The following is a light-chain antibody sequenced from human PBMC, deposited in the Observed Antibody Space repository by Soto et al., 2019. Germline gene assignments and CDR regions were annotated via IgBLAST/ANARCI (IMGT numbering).Light chain of an antibody. Sequence: QSALTQPASVSGSPGQSITISCTGTSSDIGDYNYVSWYQQRPEKALELMIYGVNNRPPGVSNRFSGSKSGNTASLTISGLQAEDEADYYCSSYTSSITYVFGTGTKLTVL. V-gene: IGLV2-14*01. CDR1: SSDIGDYNY. CDR2: GVN. J-gene: IGLJ1*01. CDR3: SSYTSSITYV.